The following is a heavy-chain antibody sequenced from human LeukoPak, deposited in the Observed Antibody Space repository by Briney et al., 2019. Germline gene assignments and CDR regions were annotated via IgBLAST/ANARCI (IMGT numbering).Heavy chain of an antibody. CDR1: GYTFTSNF. J-gene: IGHJ4*02. D-gene: IGHD3-10*01. CDR2: ISPSGGST. Sequence: LGASVKVSCKASGYTFTSNFMHWVRQAPGQGLEWMGIISPSGGSTTYAQKFQGRVTMTRNTSISTAYMELSSLRSEDTAVYYRARGIHYYGSGSLTSPDYWGQGTLVTVSS. V-gene: IGHV1-46*01. CDR3: ARGIHYYGSGSLTSPDY.